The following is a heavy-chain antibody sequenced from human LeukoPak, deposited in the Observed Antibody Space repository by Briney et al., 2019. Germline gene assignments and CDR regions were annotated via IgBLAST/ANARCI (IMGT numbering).Heavy chain of an antibody. Sequence: PSETLSLTCTVSGGSIRSYYWSWIRQPPGKGLEWIGYISYSGNTNYNPSLKSRVTISVDTSKNQFSLELSSVTAADTAMYYCARLLYNWNDHYYYGMDVWGHGTTVTVSS. CDR3: ARLLYNWNDHYYYGMDV. J-gene: IGHJ6*02. D-gene: IGHD1-20*01. CDR1: GGSIRSYY. V-gene: IGHV4-59*08. CDR2: ISYSGNT.